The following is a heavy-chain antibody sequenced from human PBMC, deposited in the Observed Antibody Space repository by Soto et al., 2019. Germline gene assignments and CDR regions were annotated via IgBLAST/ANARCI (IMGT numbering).Heavy chain of an antibody. Sequence: QVQLVQSGAEVKKPGSSVKVSCKASGGTFSSCASNWVRQAPGQGLEWMGGIIPMFGTTNYAQKFQGRVTITRAESTSTAYMELSSLRSEDTAVYYCARLPRGQDYSANSGYLTYYYGMDVWGQGTTVTVSS. CDR1: GGTFSSCA. D-gene: IGHD3-22*01. CDR2: IIPMFGTT. J-gene: IGHJ6*02. CDR3: ARLPRGQDYSANSGYLTYYYGMDV. V-gene: IGHV1-69*01.